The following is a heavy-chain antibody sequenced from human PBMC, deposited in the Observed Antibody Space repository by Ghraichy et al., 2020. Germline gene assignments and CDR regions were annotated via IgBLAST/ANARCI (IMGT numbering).Heavy chain of an antibody. CDR2: IKGDGSET. CDR1: GFSFSTYW. Sequence: GGSLRLSCAASGFSFSTYWMTWVRQAPGKGLDCVANIKGDGSETHYVDSVKGRFTISRDNAKNSLFLQMNSLTAEDTALYYCTTSGTGHPFYYDFWGQGTLVTVSS. CDR3: TTSGTGHPFYYDF. V-gene: IGHV3-7*03. J-gene: IGHJ4*02. D-gene: IGHD1-1*01.